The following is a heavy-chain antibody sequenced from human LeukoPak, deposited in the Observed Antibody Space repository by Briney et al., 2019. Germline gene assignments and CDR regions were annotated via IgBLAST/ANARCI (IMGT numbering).Heavy chain of an antibody. CDR2: INPNSGGT. Sequence: ASVKVSCKASGYTFTGYYMHWVRQAPGQGLEWMGWINPNSGGTNYAQKFQGRVTMTRDTSISTAYMELSRLRSDDTAVYYCARALKYSSSLAFGYWGQGTLVTVSS. J-gene: IGHJ4*02. D-gene: IGHD6-6*01. CDR1: GYTFTGYY. CDR3: ARALKYSSSLAFGY. V-gene: IGHV1-2*02.